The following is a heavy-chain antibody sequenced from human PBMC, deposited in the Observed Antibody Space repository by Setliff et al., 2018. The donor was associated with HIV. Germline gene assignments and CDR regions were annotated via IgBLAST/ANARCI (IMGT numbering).Heavy chain of an antibody. D-gene: IGHD2-2*01. Sequence: SVKVSCKASGGPFSSYSITWVRQAPGQGLEWMGRIIPMFSIPNYAQKFQGRVTITADESTSTAYMELRSLRSDDTAVYYCASLGYCSSTSCSLYYGMDVWGQGTTVTVSS. J-gene: IGHJ6*02. CDR3: ASLGYCSSTSCSLYYGMDV. CDR1: GGPFSSYS. CDR2: IIPMFSIP. V-gene: IGHV1-69*13.